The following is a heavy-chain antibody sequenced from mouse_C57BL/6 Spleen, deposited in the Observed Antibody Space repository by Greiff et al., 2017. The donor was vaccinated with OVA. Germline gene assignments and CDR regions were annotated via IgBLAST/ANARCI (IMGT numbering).Heavy chain of an antibody. CDR2: IDPSDSET. V-gene: IGHV1-52*01. D-gene: IGHD1-1*01. CDR3: ARGYGSSNLAY. CDR1: GYTFTSYW. Sequence: QVQLQQPGAELVRPGSSVKLSCKASGYTFTSYWMHWVKQRPIQGLEWIGNIDPSDSETHYNQKFKDKATLTVDKFSSTAYMQLSSLTSENSAVYYCARGYGSSNLAYWGQGTLVTVSA. J-gene: IGHJ3*01.